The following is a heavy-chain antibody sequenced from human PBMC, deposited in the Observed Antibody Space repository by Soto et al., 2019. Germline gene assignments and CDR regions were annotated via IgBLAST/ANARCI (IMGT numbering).Heavy chain of an antibody. CDR2: VSGSGGST. Sequence: GGSLRLSCAASGFTFSSYAMNWVRQAPGKGLEWVSVVSGSGGSTYYADSVQGRFTISRDNSKNTLYLQMNSLRAEDTAIYYCARRGPGTYFDYWGQGTLVTGSS. CDR3: ARRGPGTYFDY. J-gene: IGHJ4*02. D-gene: IGHD6-13*01. CDR1: GFTFSSYA. V-gene: IGHV3-23*01.